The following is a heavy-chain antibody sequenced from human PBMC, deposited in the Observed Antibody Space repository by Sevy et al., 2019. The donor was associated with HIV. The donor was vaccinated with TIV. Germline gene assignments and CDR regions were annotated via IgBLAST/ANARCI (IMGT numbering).Heavy chain of an antibody. CDR3: ARDGYDLKLYYYYGMDV. Sequence: GGSLRLSCAASGFTFSDYYMSWIRQAPGKGLEWVSYISSSGSTIYYADSVEGRFTISRDNAKNSLYLQMNSLRAEDTAVYYCARDGYDLKLYYYYGMDVWGQGTTVTVSS. CDR1: GFTFSDYY. D-gene: IGHD3-3*01. J-gene: IGHJ6*02. CDR2: ISSSGSTI. V-gene: IGHV3-11*01.